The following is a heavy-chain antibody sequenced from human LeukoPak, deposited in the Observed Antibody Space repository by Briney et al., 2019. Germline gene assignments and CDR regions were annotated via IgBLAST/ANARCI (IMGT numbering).Heavy chain of an antibody. Sequence: GGSLRLSCAASGFTFSTSGMHSVRQAPGKGREWVAFIRYDGRNKYYADSVKGRFTISRDNSNTTLYLQMNRLRAGRTAMYYCAKGGGYHYGSGRIFLNWGQRTLVTVSS. CDR1: GFTFSTSG. CDR2: IRYDGRNK. J-gene: IGHJ1*01. CDR3: AKGGGYHYGSGRIFLN. V-gene: IGHV3-30*02. D-gene: IGHD3-3*01.